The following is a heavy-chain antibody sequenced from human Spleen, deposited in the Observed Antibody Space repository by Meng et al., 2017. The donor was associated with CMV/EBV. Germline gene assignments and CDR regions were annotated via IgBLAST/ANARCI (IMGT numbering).Heavy chain of an antibody. CDR3: ARYSGSYYVY. J-gene: IGHJ4*02. D-gene: IGHD1-26*01. Sequence: RLSCAGSGYTFRDYYMTWIRQATGKGLEWVSYISGSGGTMYHGDSVRGRFTISRDNAKNSLYLQMNSLRAEDTAVYYCARYSGSYYVYWGQGTLVTVSS. CDR2: ISGSGGTM. CDR1: GYTFRDYY. V-gene: IGHV3-11*04.